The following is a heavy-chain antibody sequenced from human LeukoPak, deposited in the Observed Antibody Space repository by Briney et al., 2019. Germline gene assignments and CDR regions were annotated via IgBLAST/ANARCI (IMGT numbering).Heavy chain of an antibody. V-gene: IGHV4-4*07. Sequence: SETLSLTCTVSGGSINNNYWNWIRQPAGKGLEWIGRMYSSGNTNYNPSLKSRVTISGDTSKNQFSLKLTSVTAADTAVYYCAREWRDAFDIWGQGTMVTVSS. D-gene: IGHD5-12*01. CDR1: GGSINNNY. J-gene: IGHJ3*02. CDR2: MYSSGNT. CDR3: AREWRDAFDI.